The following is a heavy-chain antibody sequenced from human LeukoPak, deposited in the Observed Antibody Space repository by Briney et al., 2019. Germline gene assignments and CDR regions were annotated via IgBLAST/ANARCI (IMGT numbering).Heavy chain of an antibody. Sequence: GASVKVSCKASGYTFTGYYMHWVRQAPGQGLEWMGWINPNSGGTNYAQKFQGRVTMTRDTSISTAYMELSRLRSDDTAVYYCARSPKVLLWFGKLSKGKNNWFDPWGQGTLVTVSS. J-gene: IGHJ5*02. CDR1: GYTFTGYY. CDR3: ARSPKVLLWFGKLSKGKNNWFDP. D-gene: IGHD3-10*01. CDR2: INPNSGGT. V-gene: IGHV1-2*02.